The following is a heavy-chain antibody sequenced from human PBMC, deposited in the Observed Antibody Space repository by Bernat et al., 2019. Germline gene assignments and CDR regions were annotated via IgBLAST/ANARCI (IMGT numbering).Heavy chain of an antibody. CDR2: ISGDGSRT. Sequence: EVQLVESGGGLVQPGGSLRLSCAASGFTFSTYWMHWVRQVSGKGLEWVSRISGDGSRTTYADSVKGRFTISRDNAKNTLSLQMNSLRAEDTAVYYCARDADWLDPRYGMDVWGQGTTVTVSS. J-gene: IGHJ6*02. CDR3: ARDADWLDPRYGMDV. V-gene: IGHV3-74*01. D-gene: IGHD3/OR15-3a*01. CDR1: GFTFSTYW.